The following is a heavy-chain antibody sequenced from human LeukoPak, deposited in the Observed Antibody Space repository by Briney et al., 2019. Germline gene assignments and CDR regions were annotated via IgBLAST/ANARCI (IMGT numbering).Heavy chain of an antibody. CDR2: INHSGST. D-gene: IGHD3-3*01. CDR3: ARGHTTIFGVLDY. Sequence: SETLSLTCAVYGGSFSGYYWSWIRQPPGKGLEWIGEINHSGSTNYNPSLKSRVTISVDTSKNQFSLKLSSVTAADTAVYYCARGHTTIFGVLDYWGQGTLVTVSS. V-gene: IGHV4-34*01. J-gene: IGHJ4*02. CDR1: GGSFSGYY.